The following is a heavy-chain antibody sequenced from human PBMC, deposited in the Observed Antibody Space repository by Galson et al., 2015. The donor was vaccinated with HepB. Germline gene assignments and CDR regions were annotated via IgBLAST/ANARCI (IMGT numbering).Heavy chain of an antibody. CDR2: IYWDDEK. V-gene: IGHV2-5*02. Sequence: PALVKPTQTLTLTCNFSGFSLTTSGVTVGWIRQPPGKALEWLALIYWDDEKRCSPSLKNRLTLTKDTSKNQVVLTMNNMDPVDTATYYCTHARSDIIIVPAAVWGQGILASVPS. D-gene: IGHD2-2*01. CDR1: GFSLTTSGVT. J-gene: IGHJ4*02. CDR3: THARSDIIIVPAAV.